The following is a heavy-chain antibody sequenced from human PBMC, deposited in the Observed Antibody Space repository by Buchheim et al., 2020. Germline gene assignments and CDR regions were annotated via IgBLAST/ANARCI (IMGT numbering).Heavy chain of an antibody. CDR3: ARGLPGYSNGCVDS. J-gene: IGHJ4*02. CDR2: INPSGGGT. CDR1: GYTFTYYY. Sequence: QVQLVQSGAEVKKPGASVKVSCEASGYTFTYYYLHWVRQAPGQGLEWMGMINPSGGGTSYPQKFQGRVTMTRYTSTTTVSMELSSLSSEDTAVYFCARGLPGYSNGCVDSWGQGT. D-gene: IGHD6-19*01. V-gene: IGHV1-46*01.